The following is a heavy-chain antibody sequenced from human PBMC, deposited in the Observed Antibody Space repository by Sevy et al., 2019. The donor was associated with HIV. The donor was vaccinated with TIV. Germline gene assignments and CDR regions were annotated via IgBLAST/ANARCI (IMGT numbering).Heavy chain of an antibody. D-gene: IGHD7-27*01. V-gene: IGHV1-2*04. J-gene: IGHJ3*02. CDR2: INPNSGGT. CDR1: GYTFTGYY. CDR3: AKRLTGDAFDI. Sequence: ASVKVSCKASGYTFTGYYMHWVRQAPGQGLEWMGWINPNSGGTNYAQKFQGWVTMTRDTSISTAYMELSRLRSDDTAVYYCAKRLTGDAFDIWGQWTMVTVSS.